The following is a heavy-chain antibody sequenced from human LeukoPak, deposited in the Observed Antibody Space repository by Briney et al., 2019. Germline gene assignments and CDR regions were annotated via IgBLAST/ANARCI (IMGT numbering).Heavy chain of an antibody. V-gene: IGHV3-11*01. CDR2: ITSSDTTI. CDR3: ARSKGYCSGGSCFLIDY. Sequence: GSLRLSCAASGFTFSDYSMSWIRQAPGKGLEWISYITSSDTTIYYADSVKGRFTVSRDNAKNSLYLQMNSLRAEDTAVYYCARSKGYCSGGSCFLIDYWGQGTLVTVSS. D-gene: IGHD2-15*01. CDR1: GFTFSDYS. J-gene: IGHJ4*02.